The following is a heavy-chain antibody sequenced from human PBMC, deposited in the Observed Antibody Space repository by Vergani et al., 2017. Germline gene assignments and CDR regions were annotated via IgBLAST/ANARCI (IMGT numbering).Heavy chain of an antibody. CDR2: VYWNDDE. Sequence: QINLRESGPTLVKPTQTLTLTCTFSGFSLTTGGEGVGWIRQPPGRALEWLAFVYWNDDERYSPSLKSRVTITKDTSKNEVILTMATMDPVDTATYYCVHRLGYFDWDGAFDVWGPGTMVTVSS. D-gene: IGHD3-9*01. J-gene: IGHJ3*01. CDR1: GFSLTTGGEG. V-gene: IGHV2-5*01. CDR3: VHRLGYFDWDGAFDV.